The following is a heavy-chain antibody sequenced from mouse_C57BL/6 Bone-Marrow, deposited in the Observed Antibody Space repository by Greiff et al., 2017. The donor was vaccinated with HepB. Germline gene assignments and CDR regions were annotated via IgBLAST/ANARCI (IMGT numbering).Heavy chain of an antibody. D-gene: IGHD2-4*01. V-gene: IGHV1-69*01. Sequence: QVQLKQPGAELVMPGASVKLSCKASGYTFTSYWMHWVKQRPGQGLEWIGEIDPSDSYTNYNQKFKGKSTLTVDKSSSTAYMQLSSLTSEDSAVYYCAMGYDYAAWFAYWGQGTLVTVSA. CDR1: GYTFTSYW. J-gene: IGHJ3*01. CDR2: IDPSDSYT. CDR3: AMGYDYAAWFAY.